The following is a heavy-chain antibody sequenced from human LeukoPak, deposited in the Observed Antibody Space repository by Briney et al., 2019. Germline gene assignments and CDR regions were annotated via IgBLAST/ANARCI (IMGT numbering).Heavy chain of an antibody. CDR2: IRQDGSEE. CDR3: ARIAALYYYYMVV. CDR1: GFTFSSYA. Sequence: GGSLRLSCAASGFTFSSYAMSWVRRAPGKGLEWVANIRQDGSEEYYVDSVKGRFTISRDNAKNSLYLQMNSLRAEDSAVYYCARIAALYYYYMVVWGKGTTVTVSS. J-gene: IGHJ6*03. D-gene: IGHD6-13*01. V-gene: IGHV3-7*01.